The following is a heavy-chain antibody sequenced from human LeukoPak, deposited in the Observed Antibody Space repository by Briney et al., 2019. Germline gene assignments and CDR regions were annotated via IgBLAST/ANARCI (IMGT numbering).Heavy chain of an antibody. Sequence: GGSLRLSCAASGFTFSSYVMSWVRQAPGEGLEWVSTISGSGGSTYYADSVKGRFTISRDNSKNTLYLQMNSLRAEDTAVYYCAKGGYTQIDYGMDVWGKGTTVTVSS. J-gene: IGHJ6*04. CDR1: GFTFSSYV. CDR3: AKGGYTQIDYGMDV. CDR2: ISGSGGST. D-gene: IGHD5-18*01. V-gene: IGHV3-23*01.